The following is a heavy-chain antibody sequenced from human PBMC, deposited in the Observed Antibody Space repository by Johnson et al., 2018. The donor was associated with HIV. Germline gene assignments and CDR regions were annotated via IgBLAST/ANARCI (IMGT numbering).Heavy chain of an antibody. J-gene: IGHJ3*02. CDR3: SRLPTGYSRDGFDI. CDR2: IGTAGDT. CDR1: GFTFSSYD. Sequence: EVQLVESGGGLVQPGGSLRLSCAASGFTFSSYDMHWVRQATGKGLEWVSAIGTAGDTYYPGSVKGRFTISRENAKNSLYLQMNSLRAGDTAVYYCSRLPTGYSRDGFDIWGQGTMVTVSS. V-gene: IGHV3-13*01. D-gene: IGHD5-18*01.